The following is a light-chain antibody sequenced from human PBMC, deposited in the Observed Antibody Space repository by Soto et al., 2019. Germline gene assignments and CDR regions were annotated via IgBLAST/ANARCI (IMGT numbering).Light chain of an antibody. V-gene: IGKV3-20*01. Sequence: EIVLTQSPGTLSLSPGDRATLSCRASQSVSSSYLAWYQQKPGQAPRLLIYGASSRASGIPSRFSGSGSGTDFTLTISRLEPEDFAIYFCQQFDSSPQTFGHGTKVEIK. J-gene: IGKJ1*01. CDR1: QSVSSSY. CDR2: GAS. CDR3: QQFDSSPQT.